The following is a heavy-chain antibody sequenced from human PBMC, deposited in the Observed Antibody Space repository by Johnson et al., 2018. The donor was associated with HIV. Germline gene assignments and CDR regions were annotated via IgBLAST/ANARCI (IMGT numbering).Heavy chain of an antibody. CDR2: IRNDGSNK. V-gene: IGHV3-30*02. CDR3: EKGRWIQVSVGAFDI. J-gene: IGHJ3*02. Sequence: QVQLVESGGGLVQPGGSLRLSCAASGFTFSGYYMRWIRQAPGKGLEWVAFIRNDGSNKYYADSVKGRFTISRDNSKNTVYLQMHSLRAEDTAVYYCEKGRWIQVSVGAFDIWGQGTMVTVSS. D-gene: IGHD5-24*01. CDR1: GFTFSGYY.